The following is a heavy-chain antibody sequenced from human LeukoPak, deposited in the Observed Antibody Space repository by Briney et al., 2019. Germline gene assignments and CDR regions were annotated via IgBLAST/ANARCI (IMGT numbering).Heavy chain of an antibody. V-gene: IGHV1-8*01. Sequence: GASVKLSCKASGYTFTSYDINWVRQATGQGLEWMGWMNPNSGNTGYAQKFQGRVTMTRNTSISTAYMELSSLRSEDTAVYYCARGLRRGMATIIGYWGQGTLVTVSS. D-gene: IGHD5-24*01. CDR1: GYTFTSYD. CDR3: ARGLRRGMATIIGY. CDR2: MNPNSGNT. J-gene: IGHJ4*02.